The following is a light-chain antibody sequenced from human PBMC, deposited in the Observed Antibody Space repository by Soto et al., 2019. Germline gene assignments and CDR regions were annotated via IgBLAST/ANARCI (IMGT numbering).Light chain of an antibody. CDR3: QQYGGVPYT. Sequence: EIVSTQSPGTLSLSPGQRVTLSCRASESISRDYLAWYQQRLGQAPRLLIYGASSGATGIPDRFSGSGSGTDFTLTISRLEPEDFAIYYCQQYGGVPYTFGQGTKLEIK. J-gene: IGKJ2*01. CDR1: ESISRDY. V-gene: IGKV3-20*01. CDR2: GAS.